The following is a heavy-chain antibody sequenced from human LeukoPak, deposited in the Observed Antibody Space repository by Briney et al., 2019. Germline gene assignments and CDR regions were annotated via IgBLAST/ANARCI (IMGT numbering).Heavy chain of an antibody. Sequence: GESLKISCTGSGYTFTTYWIAWVRQMPGKGLEWMGIIYPGDSDTRYSPSFQGQVTISADKSISTAYLQWSSLKASDTAMFYCARLGITGTTLYYFDYWGQGTLVTVSS. D-gene: IGHD1-20*01. CDR1: GYTFTTYW. CDR2: IYPGDSDT. J-gene: IGHJ4*02. V-gene: IGHV5-51*01. CDR3: ARLGITGTTLYYFDY.